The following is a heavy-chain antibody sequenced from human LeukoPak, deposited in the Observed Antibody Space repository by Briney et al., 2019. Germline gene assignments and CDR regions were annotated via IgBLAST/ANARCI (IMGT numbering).Heavy chain of an antibody. CDR2: IVPILGTA. CDR3: ATVLRVLLTRSELDP. CDR1: GGTFSTYA. D-gene: IGHD4-11*01. J-gene: IGHJ5*02. Sequence: GASVNVSCKASGGTFSTYAISWVRQAPGQGLEWVERIVPILGTANYAQNFQGRVTITADRSTTTAYMELRSLRSEDTAVYYCATVLRVLLTRSELDPWGQGTLVTVSS. V-gene: IGHV1-69*04.